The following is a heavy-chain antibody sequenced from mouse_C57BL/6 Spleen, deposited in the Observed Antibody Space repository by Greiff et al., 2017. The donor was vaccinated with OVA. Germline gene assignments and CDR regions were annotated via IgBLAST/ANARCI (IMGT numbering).Heavy chain of an antibody. J-gene: IGHJ2*01. V-gene: IGHV1-52*01. CDR1: GYTFTSYW. Sequence: QVQLQQPGAELVRPGSSVTLSCTASGYTFTSYWMHWVKQRPIQGLEWIGNIDPSDSETPYNQKFKDKATLTVDKSSSTAYMQLSRLASEDSAVYYGGRGGVFDYGGQGTTLTVSS. CDR3: GRGGVFDY. CDR2: IDPSDSET.